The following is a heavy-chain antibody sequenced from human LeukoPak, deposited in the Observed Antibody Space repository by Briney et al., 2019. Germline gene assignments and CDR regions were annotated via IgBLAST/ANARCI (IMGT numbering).Heavy chain of an antibody. CDR2: VYHSGST. V-gene: IGHV4-4*02. J-gene: IGHJ2*01. CDR1: GGSISSNNW. CDR3: ARYRRGMVIVPAADWYFDL. Sequence: SGTLSLTCAVSGGSISSNNWWSWVRPPPGKGLEWIGEVYHSGSTNYNPSLKSRVTISVDKSKKQFSLKLSSMTAADTAMYYCARYRRGMVIVPAADWYFDLWGRGTLVTVSS. D-gene: IGHD2-2*01.